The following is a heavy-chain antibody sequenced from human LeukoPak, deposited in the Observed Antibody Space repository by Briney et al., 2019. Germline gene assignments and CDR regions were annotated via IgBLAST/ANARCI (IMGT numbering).Heavy chain of an antibody. Sequence: SETLSLTCAVSGGSISSSNWWSWVRQPPGKGLEWIGEIYHSGSTNYNPSLKSRVTISVDKSKNQFSLKLSSVTAADTAVYYCARVQDGSGPFSFDSWAREPWSPSPQ. D-gene: IGHD3-22*01. CDR1: GGSISSSNW. CDR2: IYHSGST. J-gene: IGHJ4*02. V-gene: IGHV4-4*02. CDR3: ARVQDGSGPFSFDS.